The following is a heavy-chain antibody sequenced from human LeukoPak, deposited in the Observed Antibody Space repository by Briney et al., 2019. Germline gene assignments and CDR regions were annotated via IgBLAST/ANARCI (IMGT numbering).Heavy chain of an antibody. CDR2: ISYDGSNK. J-gene: IGHJ4*02. CDR1: GFTFSSYG. D-gene: IGHD6-19*01. CDR3: AKAGGIAVAGHLDY. Sequence: GGSLRLSCAVSGFTFSSYGMHWVRQAPGKGLEWVAVISYDGSNKYYADSVKGRFTISRDNSKNTLYLQMNSPRTADTAVYYCAKAGGIAVAGHLDYWGQGTLVTVSS. V-gene: IGHV3-30*18.